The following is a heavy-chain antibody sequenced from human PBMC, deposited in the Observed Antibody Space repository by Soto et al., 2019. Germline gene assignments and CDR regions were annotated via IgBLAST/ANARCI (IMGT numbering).Heavy chain of an antibody. CDR3: AADRPVLRFLEWLSYYYYGMDV. D-gene: IGHD3-3*01. CDR1: GFTFTSSA. CDR2: IVVGSGNT. J-gene: IGHJ6*02. Sequence: MQLVQSGPEVKKPGTSVKVSCKASGFTFTSSAVQWVRQARGQRLEWIGWIVVGSGNTNYAQKFQERVTITRDMSTSTAYMELSSLRSEDTAVYYCAADRPVLRFLEWLSYYYYGMDVWGQGTTVTVSS. V-gene: IGHV1-58*01.